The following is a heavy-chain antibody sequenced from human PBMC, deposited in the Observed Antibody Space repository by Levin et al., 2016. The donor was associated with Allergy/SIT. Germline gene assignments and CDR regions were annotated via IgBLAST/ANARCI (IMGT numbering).Heavy chain of an antibody. D-gene: IGHD1-26*01. CDR1: GGTFSSYA. V-gene: IGHV1-69*05. CDR2: IIPIFGTA. CDR3: ARGVGATNFDY. Sequence: SVKVSCKASGGTFSSYAISWVRQAPGQGLEWMGGIIPIFGTANYAQKLQGRVTMTTDTSTSTAYMELRSLRSDDTAVYYCARGVGATNFDYWGQGTLVTVSS. J-gene: IGHJ4*02.